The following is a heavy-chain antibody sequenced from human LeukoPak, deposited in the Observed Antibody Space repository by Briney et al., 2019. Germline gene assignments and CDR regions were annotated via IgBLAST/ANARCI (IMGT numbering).Heavy chain of an antibody. Sequence: SETLSLTCTVSGGSISSGSYYWGWSRQPPGKGLEWIGSIYYSGSTYYNPSLKSRVTISVDTSKNQFSLKLSSVTAADTAVYYCARASPPFDILTGYGPGSPKGWGQGTLVTVSS. CDR3: ARASPPFDILTGYGPGSPKG. D-gene: IGHD3-9*01. CDR2: IYYSGST. CDR1: GGSISSGSYY. J-gene: IGHJ4*02. V-gene: IGHV4-39*07.